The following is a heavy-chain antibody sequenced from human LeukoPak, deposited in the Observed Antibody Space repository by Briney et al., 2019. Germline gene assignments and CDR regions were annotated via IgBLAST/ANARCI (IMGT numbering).Heavy chain of an antibody. CDR2: INHSGST. V-gene: IGHV4-34*01. CDR1: GGSFSDYY. CDR3: ARGVDY. J-gene: IGHJ4*02. Sequence: PSETLSLTCAVYGGSFSDYYWSWIRQPPGKGLEWIGEINHSGSTNYNPSLKSRVTISVDTSKNQFSLKLSPVTAADTAVYYCARGVDYWGQGTLVTVSS.